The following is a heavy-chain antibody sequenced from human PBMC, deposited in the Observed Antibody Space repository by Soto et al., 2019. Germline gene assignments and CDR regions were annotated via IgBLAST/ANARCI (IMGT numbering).Heavy chain of an antibody. CDR2: ISYDGSNK. CDR1: GFTFSSYA. V-gene: IGHV3-30-3*01. D-gene: IGHD2-15*01. Sequence: LRLSCAASGFTFSSYAMHWVRQAPGKGLEWVAVISYDGSNKYYADSVKGRFTISRDNSKNTLYLQMNSLRAEDTAVYYCAKCSGSCSYLGYWGQGTLVTVSS. J-gene: IGHJ4*02. CDR3: AKCSGSCSYLGY.